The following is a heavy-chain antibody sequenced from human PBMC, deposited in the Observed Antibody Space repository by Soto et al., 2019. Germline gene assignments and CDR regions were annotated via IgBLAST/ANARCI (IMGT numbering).Heavy chain of an antibody. CDR3: ARYQPYSTGYYYFDH. V-gene: IGHV1-18*01. CDR2: ISGHNGHT. Sequence: QVQLVQSGAEVKKPGASVKVSCKTSGYNFTTYGVSWVRQAPGQGLEWMGWISGHNGHTNYAQTFQCRVTMSPDSSTTTAYMELRSLRADDTAVYYCARYQPYSTGYYYFDHWGQGTLDIVTS. J-gene: IGHJ4*02. CDR1: GYNFTTYG. D-gene: IGHD6-19*01.